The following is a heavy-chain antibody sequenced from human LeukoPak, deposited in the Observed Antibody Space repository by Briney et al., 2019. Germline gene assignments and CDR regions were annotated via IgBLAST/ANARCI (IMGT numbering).Heavy chain of an antibody. CDR3: ARDPGYSSGIIFDY. Sequence: PGGPLRLSCAASGFTFSNYWMSWVRQAPGKGLEWVANIKRDGSEKYYVDSVKGRFTISRDNAKNSLYLQMDSLGAEDTAVYYCARDPGYSSGIIFDYWGQGTLVTVSS. D-gene: IGHD5-18*01. J-gene: IGHJ4*02. CDR1: GFTFSNYW. CDR2: IKRDGSEK. V-gene: IGHV3-7*01.